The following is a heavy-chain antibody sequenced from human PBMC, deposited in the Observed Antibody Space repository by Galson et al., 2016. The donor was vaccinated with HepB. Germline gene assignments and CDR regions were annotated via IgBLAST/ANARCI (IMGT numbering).Heavy chain of an antibody. CDR2: IKGDSGYT. V-gene: IGHV3-23*01. CDR1: GFSFSQYA. J-gene: IGHJ4*02. Sequence: SLRLSCAASGFSFSQYAMSWVRQAPGKGLEWVTIIKGDSGYTQYADSVRGRFTTSRDNSKNTLFLQLNSLKIEDTALYYCTADLFRSSRWSNDYWGQGTLVTVSS. D-gene: IGHD6-19*01. CDR3: TADLFRSSRWSNDY.